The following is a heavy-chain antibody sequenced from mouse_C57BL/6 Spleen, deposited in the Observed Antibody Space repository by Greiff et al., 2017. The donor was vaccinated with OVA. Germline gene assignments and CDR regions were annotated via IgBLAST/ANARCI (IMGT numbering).Heavy chain of an antibody. V-gene: IGHV3-6*01. D-gene: IGHD1-1*01. CDR3: AYYYGSSYVGFAY. J-gene: IGHJ3*01. Sequence: VQLKESGPGLVKPSQSLSLTCSVTGYSITSGYYWNWIRQFPGNKLEWMGYISYDGSNNYNPSLKNRISITRDTSKNQFFLKLNSVTTEDTATYYCAYYYGSSYVGFAYWGQGTLVTVSA. CDR2: ISYDGSN. CDR1: GYSITSGYY.